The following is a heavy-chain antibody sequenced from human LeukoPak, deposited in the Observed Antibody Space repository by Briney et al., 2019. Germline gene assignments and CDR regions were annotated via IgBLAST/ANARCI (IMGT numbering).Heavy chain of an antibody. CDR1: GGSISSYY. J-gene: IGHJ4*02. CDR3: ARSGYGSGSYPDY. Sequence: PSETLSLTCTVSGGSISSYYWSWIRQPPGKGLEWIGYIYYSGSTNYNPSLKSRVTISVDTSKNQFSLKLSSVTAADTAVYYCARSGYGSGSYPDYWGQGTLVTVSS. CDR2: IYYSGST. D-gene: IGHD3-10*01. V-gene: IGHV4-59*12.